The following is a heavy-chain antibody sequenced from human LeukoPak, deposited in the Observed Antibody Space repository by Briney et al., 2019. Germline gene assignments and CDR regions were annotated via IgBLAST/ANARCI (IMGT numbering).Heavy chain of an antibody. Sequence: SETLSLTCTVSGGSSSSYYWSWIRQPPGKGLEWIGYIYYSGSTNYNPSLKSRVTISVDTSKNQFSLKLSSVTAADTAVYYCARSYSSGWYYFDYWGQGTLVTVSS. V-gene: IGHV4-59*01. CDR3: ARSYSSGWYYFDY. CDR1: GGSSSSYY. CDR2: IYYSGST. D-gene: IGHD6-19*01. J-gene: IGHJ4*02.